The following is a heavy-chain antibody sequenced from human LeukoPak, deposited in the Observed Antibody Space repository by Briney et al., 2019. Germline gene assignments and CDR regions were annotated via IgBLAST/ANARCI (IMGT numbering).Heavy chain of an antibody. CDR1: GGSISSSSYY. V-gene: IGHV4-39*02. J-gene: IGHJ5*02. Sequence: SETLSLTCTVSGGSISSSSYYWGWIRQPPGKGLEWIGSIYYSGSTYYNPSLKSRVTISVDTSKNQFSLRLSSVTAADTAGYYCARDGGYEGLFDPWGQGTLVTVSS. CDR2: IYYSGST. D-gene: IGHD3-16*01. CDR3: ARDGGYEGLFDP.